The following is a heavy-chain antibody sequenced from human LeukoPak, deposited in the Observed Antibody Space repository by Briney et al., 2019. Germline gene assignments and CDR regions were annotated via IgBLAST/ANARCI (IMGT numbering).Heavy chain of an antibody. CDR1: GFTFNSYS. J-gene: IGHJ4*02. D-gene: IGHD4-17*01. Sequence: GGSLRLSCAASGFTFNSYSMNWVRQAPGKGLEWVSYISSSSSTIYYADSVKGRFTISRDNAKNSLYLQMNSLRAEDTAVYYCARHGDPAPFDYWGQGTLVTVSS. CDR3: ARHGDPAPFDY. V-gene: IGHV3-48*01. CDR2: ISSSSSTI.